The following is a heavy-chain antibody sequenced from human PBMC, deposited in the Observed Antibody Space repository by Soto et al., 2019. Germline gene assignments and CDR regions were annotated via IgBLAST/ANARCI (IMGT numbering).Heavy chain of an antibody. CDR1: GFAFSNYA. J-gene: IGHJ4*02. CDR2: ISTSIDAT. V-gene: IGHV3-23*01. D-gene: IGHD6-25*01. CDR3: AKDRTVAARNFDY. Sequence: GGSLRLSCAASGFAFSNYAMHWVRQAPGKGLEWVSSISTSIDATYYADSVKGRFTISRDDSKNTLYLQMNSLRAEDSAVYYCAKDRTVAARNFDYWGQGTQVTVS.